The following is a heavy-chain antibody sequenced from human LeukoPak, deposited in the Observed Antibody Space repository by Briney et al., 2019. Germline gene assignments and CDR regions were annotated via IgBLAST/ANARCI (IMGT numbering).Heavy chain of an antibody. D-gene: IGHD4-17*01. CDR1: GFTFSDYY. V-gene: IGHV3-11*01. CDR3: AKVNGDYVEDAFDI. CDR2: ISSSGSTI. Sequence: PGGSLRLSCAASGFTFSDYYMSWIRQAPGKGLEWVSYISSSGSTIYYADSVKGRFTISRDNSKNTLYLQMNSLRAEDTAVYYCAKVNGDYVEDAFDIWGQGTMVTVSS. J-gene: IGHJ3*02.